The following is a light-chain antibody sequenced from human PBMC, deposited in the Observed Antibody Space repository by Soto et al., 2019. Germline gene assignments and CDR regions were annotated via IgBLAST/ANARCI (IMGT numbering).Light chain of an antibody. J-gene: IGLJ1*01. Sequence: TEPLSASGSPGKSATISCTGTSSVGGGYNYVYWYQQHPSKAPKLMIYEVSKRPPGVPDRFSGSKSGNTASLTVSGLQAEDEADYYCSSYAGSNNYVFGTGTKVTVL. CDR3: SSYAGSNNYV. CDR1: SSVGGGYNY. V-gene: IGLV2-8*01. CDR2: EVS.